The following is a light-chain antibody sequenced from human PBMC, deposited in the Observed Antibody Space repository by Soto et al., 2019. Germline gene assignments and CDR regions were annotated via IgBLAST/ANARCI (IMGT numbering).Light chain of an antibody. CDR2: AAS. Sequence: DIQLTQSPSALSASVGDRVTITCRASQNIGTSLNWYQQRPGKAPKLLIYAASSGVPSRFSGVGSGTEFTLTISSLQPEDFATYYCQQTYSVLRTFGQGTKVDVK. V-gene: IGKV1-39*01. J-gene: IGKJ1*01. CDR3: QQTYSVLRT. CDR1: QNIGTS.